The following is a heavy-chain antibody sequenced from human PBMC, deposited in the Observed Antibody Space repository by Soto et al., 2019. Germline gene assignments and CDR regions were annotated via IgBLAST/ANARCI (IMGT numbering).Heavy chain of an antibody. CDR1: GGTVASSHW. CDR2: VYHTGDT. J-gene: IGHJ5*02. D-gene: IGHD2-21*02. Sequence: SETLSLTCGVCGGTVASSHWWSWVRQSPGRGLEWIGNVYHTGDTNFNPSLQSRVTFSVDKSNNQFSLRLTSVTAADTAVYFCAREIVTAGGNNYFDPWGPGTLVTVS. CDR3: AREIVTAGGNNYFDP. V-gene: IGHV4-4*02.